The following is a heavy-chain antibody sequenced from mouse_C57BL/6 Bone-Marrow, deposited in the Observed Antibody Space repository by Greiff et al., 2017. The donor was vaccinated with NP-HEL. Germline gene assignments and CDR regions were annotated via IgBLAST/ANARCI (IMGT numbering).Heavy chain of an antibody. D-gene: IGHD2-3*01. CDR1: GFTFSDYY. CDR2: ISNGGGST. CDR3: ARRGDGYYYFDY. J-gene: IGHJ2*01. V-gene: IGHV5-12*01. Sequence: DVMLVESGGGLVQPGGSLKLSCAASGFTFSDYYMYWVRQTPEKRLEWVAYISNGGGSTYYPDTVKGRFTISRDNAKNTLYLQMSRLKSEDTAMYYCARRGDGYYYFDYWGQGTTLTVSS.